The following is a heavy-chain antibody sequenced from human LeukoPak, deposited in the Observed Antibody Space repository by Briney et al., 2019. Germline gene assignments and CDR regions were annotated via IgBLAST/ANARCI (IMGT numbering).Heavy chain of an antibody. CDR2: ISSSSSYI. CDR1: GFTFSSYS. V-gene: IGHV3-21*01. Sequence: GGSLRLSCAASGFTFSSYSMNWVRQAPGKGLEWVSSISSSSSYIYYADSVKGRFTISRDNAKNPLYLQMNSLRAEDTAVYYCARGGGDGYDPFDYWGQGTLVTVSS. D-gene: IGHD5-24*01. CDR3: ARGGGDGYDPFDY. J-gene: IGHJ4*02.